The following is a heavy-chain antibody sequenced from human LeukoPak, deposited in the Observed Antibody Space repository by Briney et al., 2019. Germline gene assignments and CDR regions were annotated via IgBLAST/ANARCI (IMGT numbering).Heavy chain of an antibody. CDR3: AREDVDIAVAASGAFDM. D-gene: IGHD6-19*01. CDR2: ISSDGSTT. CDR1: KFTFSTYW. V-gene: IGHV3-74*01. Sequence: GGSLRLSCAASKFTFSTYWMHWVRQAPGKGLVWVTRISSDGSTTSYADSVKGRFTISRDNAKNTLYLQMESPRAEDTAVYYCAREDVDIAVAASGAFDMWGQGTMVPVSS. J-gene: IGHJ3*02.